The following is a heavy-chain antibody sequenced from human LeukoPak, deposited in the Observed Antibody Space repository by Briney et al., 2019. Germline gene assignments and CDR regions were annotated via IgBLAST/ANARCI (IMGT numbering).Heavy chain of an antibody. J-gene: IGHJ4*02. Sequence: GASVKVSCKASGYTFTGYYMHWVRQAPGQGLEWMGWINPNCGGTNYAQKFQGWVTMTRDTSISTAYMELSRLRSDDTAVYYCARGGGNYDILTGYYPFDYWGQGTLVTVSS. D-gene: IGHD3-9*01. CDR3: ARGGGNYDILTGYYPFDY. CDR2: INPNCGGT. V-gene: IGHV1-2*04. CDR1: GYTFTGYY.